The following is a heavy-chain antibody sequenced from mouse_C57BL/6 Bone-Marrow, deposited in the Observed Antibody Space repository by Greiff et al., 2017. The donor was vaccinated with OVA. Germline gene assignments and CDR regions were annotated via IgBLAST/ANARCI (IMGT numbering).Heavy chain of an antibody. Sequence: EVQVVESGGVIVKPGGSLKLSCAASGFTFSDYGMHWVRQAPEKGLEWVAYISSGSSTIYYADTVKGRFTISRDNAKNTLFLQMTSLRSEDTAMYYCARPYYGSSIAMDYWGQGTSVTVSS. D-gene: IGHD1-1*01. V-gene: IGHV5-17*01. CDR3: ARPYYGSSIAMDY. CDR2: ISSGSSTI. CDR1: GFTFSDYG. J-gene: IGHJ4*01.